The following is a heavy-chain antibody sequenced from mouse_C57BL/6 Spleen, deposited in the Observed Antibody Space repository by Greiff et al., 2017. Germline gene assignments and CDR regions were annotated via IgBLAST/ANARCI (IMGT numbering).Heavy chain of an antibody. CDR3: ARGALDYYGSSSYYFDY. J-gene: IGHJ2*01. CDR2: IYPGDGDT. V-gene: IGHV1-82*01. CDR1: GYAFSSSW. D-gene: IGHD1-1*01. Sequence: QVQLKESGPELVKPGASVKISCKASGYAFSSSWMNWVKQRPGKGLEWIGRIYPGDGDTNYNGKFKGKATLTADKSSSTAYMQLSSLTSEDSAVYFCARGALDYYGSSSYYFDYWGQGTTLTVSS.